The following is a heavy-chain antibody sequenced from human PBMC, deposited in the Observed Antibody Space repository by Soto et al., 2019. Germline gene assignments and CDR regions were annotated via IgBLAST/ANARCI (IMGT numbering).Heavy chain of an antibody. CDR1: GGTFSTSA. CDR3: ARDKDRQQLGGNYYFLWDV. V-gene: IGHV1-69*12. CDR2: IMPVFPTP. D-gene: IGHD1-26*01. Sequence: QVQLVQSGAEVKKPESSVKVSCKSSGGTFSTSAISWVRQAPGQGLEWVGGIMPVFPTPDYAQKFQGRVTITADESTTPTYLELTGLRHDDTAVYYCARDKDRQQLGGNYYFLWDVWCQGTAITVSS. J-gene: IGHJ6*02.